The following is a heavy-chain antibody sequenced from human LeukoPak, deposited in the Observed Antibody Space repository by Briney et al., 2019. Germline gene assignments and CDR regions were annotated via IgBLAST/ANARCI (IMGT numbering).Heavy chain of an antibody. CDR2: IYYSGST. D-gene: IGHD6-13*01. CDR1: GGSSSSYY. Sequence: KPSETLTLTCTVSGGSSSSYYWSWIRQPPGKGLEWIGYIYYSGSTNYNPSLKSRVTISVDTSKNQFSLKLSSVTAADTAVYYCGAAAGNFGAFDIWGQGTMVTVSS. J-gene: IGHJ3*02. CDR3: GAAAGNFGAFDI. V-gene: IGHV4-59*01.